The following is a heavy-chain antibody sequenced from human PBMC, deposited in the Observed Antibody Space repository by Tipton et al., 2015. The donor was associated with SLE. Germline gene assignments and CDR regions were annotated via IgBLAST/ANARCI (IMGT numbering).Heavy chain of an antibody. V-gene: IGHV3-48*03. Sequence: GSLRLSCAASGFTFSSYEMNWVRQAPGKGLEWVSYISSSGSTIYYADSVKGRFTISRDNAKNSLYLQMNSLRAEDTAVYYCARGLDGSYRWYYFDYWGQGTLVTVSS. CDR2: ISSSGSTI. J-gene: IGHJ4*02. D-gene: IGHD1-26*01. CDR3: ARGLDGSYRWYYFDY. CDR1: GFTFSSYE.